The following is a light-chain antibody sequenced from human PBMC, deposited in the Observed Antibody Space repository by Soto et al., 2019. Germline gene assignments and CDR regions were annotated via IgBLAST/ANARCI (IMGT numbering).Light chain of an antibody. CDR3: GTWDSSLSAYV. CDR1: SSNIGNNY. Sequence: QSVLTQPPSVSAAPGQTVTISCSGSSSNIGNNYVSWYQHLPGTAPKLLIYDNNNRPSGIPDRFSGSKSGTSATLGITGLQTGDEADYYCGTWDSSLSAYVFGTGTKLTVL. CDR2: DNN. V-gene: IGLV1-51*01. J-gene: IGLJ1*01.